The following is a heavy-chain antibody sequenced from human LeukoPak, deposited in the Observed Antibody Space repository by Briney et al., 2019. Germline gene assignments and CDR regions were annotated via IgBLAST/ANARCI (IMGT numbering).Heavy chain of an antibody. V-gene: IGHV5-51*01. J-gene: IGHJ5*02. CDR2: IYPGDSAT. CDR1: GYSFTSYW. Sequence: GESLKISCTGSGYSFTSYWIGWVRQMPGKGLEWMWIIYPGDSATRSSQSFHGQVTISAATSISTAYLQWSSRTAAATANYYSPRQGNCFVPWGQGTLVTVSS. CDR3: PRQGNCFVP.